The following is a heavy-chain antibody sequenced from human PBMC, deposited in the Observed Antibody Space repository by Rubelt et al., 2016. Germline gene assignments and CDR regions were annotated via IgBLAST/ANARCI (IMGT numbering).Heavy chain of an antibody. Sequence: EVQLVESGGDLVRPGGSLRLSCAASGFTFSTYWMHWVRHAPGKGPVWVSYINSDGTNANYADFVKGRFTLSRDNAKNTLYLQMDSLRGEETSVYYCARDRRRGGLDPWGQGTLVIVSS. CDR2: INSDGTNA. D-gene: IGHD3-10*01. V-gene: IGHV3-74*01. J-gene: IGHJ5*02. CDR3: ARDRRRGGLDP. CDR1: GFTFSTYW.